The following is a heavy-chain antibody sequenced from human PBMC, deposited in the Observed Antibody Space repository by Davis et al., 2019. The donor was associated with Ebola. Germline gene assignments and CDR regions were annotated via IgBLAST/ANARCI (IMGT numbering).Heavy chain of an antibody. CDR1: GFSFNAYA. CDR3: ARVLGGGEYGADY. J-gene: IGHJ4*02. Sequence: PGGSLRLSCAASGFSFNAYAMNWIRQAPGKGLEWVSSISSSGTYIYYADSVKGRFTISRDNAKNSLSLQMNSLRTDDTALYYCARVLGGGEYGADYWGQGTLVTVSS. D-gene: IGHD3-16*01. V-gene: IGHV3-21*01. CDR2: ISSSGTYI.